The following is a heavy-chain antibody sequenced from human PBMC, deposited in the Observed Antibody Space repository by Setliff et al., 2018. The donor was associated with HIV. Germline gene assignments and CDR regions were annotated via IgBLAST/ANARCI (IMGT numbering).Heavy chain of an antibody. CDR3: ARRQQLWLLYAFDI. CDR1: GGSITTSTFY. D-gene: IGHD5-18*01. V-gene: IGHV4-39*01. CDR2: IYYSGST. Sequence: SETLSLTCTVSGGSITTSTFYWGWIRQPPGKGLEWIGSIYYSGSTYYNPSLKSRVTISVDTSKNQFSLKLSSVAAADTAVYYCARRQQLWLLYAFDIWGQGTMVTVS. J-gene: IGHJ3*02.